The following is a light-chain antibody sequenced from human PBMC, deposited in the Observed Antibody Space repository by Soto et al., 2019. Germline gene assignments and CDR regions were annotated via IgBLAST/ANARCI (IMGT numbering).Light chain of an antibody. CDR1: QSVSSSY. Sequence: EIVLTQSPGTLSLSPGERATLPCRASQSVSSSYLAWYQQKPGQAPRLLIYGASSRATGIPDRFSGSGSGTGLTLTISRLEREDFAVYYCQQYSSAPYTFGQGTKLEIK. J-gene: IGKJ2*01. CDR2: GAS. CDR3: QQYSSAPYT. V-gene: IGKV3-20*01.